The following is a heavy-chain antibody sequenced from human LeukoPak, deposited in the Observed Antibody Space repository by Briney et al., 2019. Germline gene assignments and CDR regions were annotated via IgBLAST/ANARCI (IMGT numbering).Heavy chain of an antibody. CDR1: GGSFSGYY. Sequence: SETLSLTCAVYGGSFSGYYWSWIRQPPGKGLEWIGEINHSGSTNYNPSLKSRVTISVDTSKNQFSLKLSSVTAADTAVYYCARIVVAPAASGQYYYYGMDVWGQGTTVTVSS. V-gene: IGHV4-34*01. CDR3: ARIVVAPAASGQYYYYGMDV. CDR2: INHSGST. J-gene: IGHJ6*02. D-gene: IGHD2-2*01.